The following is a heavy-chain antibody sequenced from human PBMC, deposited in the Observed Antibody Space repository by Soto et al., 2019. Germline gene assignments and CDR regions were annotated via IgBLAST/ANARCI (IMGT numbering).Heavy chain of an antibody. V-gene: IGHV3-21*01. D-gene: IGHD2-2*02. CDR1: DFRISSYN. CDR3: AREVVLLLYASPRTDYSGLDV. CDR2: ISSSGRYI. J-gene: IGHJ6*02. Sequence: GGSLRLSCAASDFRISSYNINWVRQAPGKGLELISAISSSGRYIFYTDSVKGRFTISRDIARNSVFLEMNTLRPDDTALYYCAREVVLLLYASPRTDYSGLDVWGQGTTVTVSS.